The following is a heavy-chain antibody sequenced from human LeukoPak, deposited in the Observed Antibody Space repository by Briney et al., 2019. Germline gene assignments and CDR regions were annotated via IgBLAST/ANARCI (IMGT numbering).Heavy chain of an antibody. CDR1: GYTFTGYY. Sequence: ASVTVSCKASGYTFTGYYMHWVRQAPGQGLEWMGWINPNSGGTNYAQKFQGRVTMTRDTSISTAYMELSRLRSDDTAVYYCARERRRTKLELPYWGQGTLVTVSS. V-gene: IGHV1-2*02. D-gene: IGHD1-7*01. J-gene: IGHJ4*02. CDR3: ARERRRTKLELPY. CDR2: INPNSGGT.